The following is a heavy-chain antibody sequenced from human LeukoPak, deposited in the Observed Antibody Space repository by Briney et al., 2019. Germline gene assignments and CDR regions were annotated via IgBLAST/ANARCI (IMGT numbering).Heavy chain of an antibody. V-gene: IGHV5-51*01. Sequence: GESLKISCKASGYSFTNYWIGWVRRMPGKGLEWMGIIQPGDSHTRYSPSFEGQVTISVDKSITTAYLQWSSLTASDTAMYYSAKMDECVKTICYRHFDNWGQGTLVTVSS. CDR1: GYSFTNYW. CDR2: IQPGDSHT. CDR3: AKMDECVKTICYRHFDN. D-gene: IGHD2-8*01. J-gene: IGHJ4*02.